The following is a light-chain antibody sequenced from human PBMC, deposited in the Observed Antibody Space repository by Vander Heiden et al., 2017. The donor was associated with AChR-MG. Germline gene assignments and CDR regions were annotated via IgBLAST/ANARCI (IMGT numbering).Light chain of an antibody. J-gene: IGLJ3*02. CDR3: AAWDESLNGPV. CDR2: TNN. Sequence: QSVLTQPPSASGTPGQRVTISCSGSTSNIGSNVVNWYRQLPGTAPKLFIYTNNQRSSGVPDRISGSKSGTSASLAISGLQSEDEAHYYCAAWDESLNGPVFGGGTKLTVL. V-gene: IGLV1-44*01. CDR1: TSNIGSNV.